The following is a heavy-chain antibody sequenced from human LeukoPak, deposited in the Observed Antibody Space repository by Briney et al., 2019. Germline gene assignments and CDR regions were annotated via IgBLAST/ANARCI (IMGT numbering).Heavy chain of an antibody. V-gene: IGHV3-20*04. Sequence: GGSLRLSCAASGFTFDDYGMSWVRQAPGKGLEWVSGTNWNGGSTGYADSVKGRFTISRDNAKNSLYLQMNSLRAEDTAVYYCAREDSGYEGFDPWGQGTLVTVSS. CDR3: AREDSGYEGFDP. J-gene: IGHJ5*02. CDR1: GFTFDDYG. CDR2: TNWNGGST. D-gene: IGHD5-12*01.